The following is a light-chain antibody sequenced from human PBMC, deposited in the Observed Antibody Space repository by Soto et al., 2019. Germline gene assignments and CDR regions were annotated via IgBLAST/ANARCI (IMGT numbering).Light chain of an antibody. CDR2: DVS. V-gene: IGLV2-14*03. CDR1: SSDVGAYNY. CDR3: CSYAGSNTHDV. J-gene: IGLJ1*01. Sequence: QLVLTQPASVSGSPGQSIAISCTGTSSDVGAYNYVSWYQHHPGKAPELLLYDVSNRPSGVSDRFSGSRSGNTASLTISALQAEDEADYYCCSYAGSNTHDVFGTGTKVTVL.